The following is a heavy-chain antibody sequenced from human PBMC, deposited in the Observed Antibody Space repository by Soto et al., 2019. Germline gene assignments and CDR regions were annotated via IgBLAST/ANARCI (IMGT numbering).Heavy chain of an antibody. V-gene: IGHV1-69*06. CDR3: ARGPNWGYRFDA. J-gene: IGHJ4*02. Sequence: QVQLVQSGAEVRKPGSSVKVSCEASGGTFSGHAISWVRQAPGQGPEWMGGLIPLFGTTQHAQRFQGRLTITADKSTTTAYMELTRLPLEDTAISYCARGPNWGYRFDAWGQGTLVTVSS. CDR2: LIPLFGTT. D-gene: IGHD7-27*01. CDR1: GGTFSGHA.